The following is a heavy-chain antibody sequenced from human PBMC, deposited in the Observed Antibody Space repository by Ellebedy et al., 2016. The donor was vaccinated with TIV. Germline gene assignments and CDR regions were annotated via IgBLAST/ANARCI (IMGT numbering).Heavy chain of an antibody. CDR2: IYYSGST. D-gene: IGHD6-19*01. V-gene: IGHV4-39*07. CDR1: DGSISSSSYY. J-gene: IGHJ4*02. Sequence: MPSETLSLTCTVSDGSISSSSYYWGWIRQPPGKGLEWIGSIYYSGSTYYNPSLKSRVTISVDTSKNQFSLKLSSVTAADTAVYYCARWSSGRWFDYWGQGTLVTVSS. CDR3: ARWSSGRWFDY.